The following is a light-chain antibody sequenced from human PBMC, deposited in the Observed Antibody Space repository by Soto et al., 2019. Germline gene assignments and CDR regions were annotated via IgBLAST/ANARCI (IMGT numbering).Light chain of an antibody. CDR2: LTS. V-gene: IGKV3-11*01. Sequence: EIVLTQSPATLSSFSGDRVTLSLRASQGVNTRLAWYQHRPGQAPRLLIYLTSNRAAGIPARFSGSGSGTDFTLTISDVQPEDFAIYYCHQRQSWPRTFGQGTKVDIK. J-gene: IGKJ1*01. CDR3: HQRQSWPRT. CDR1: QGVNTR.